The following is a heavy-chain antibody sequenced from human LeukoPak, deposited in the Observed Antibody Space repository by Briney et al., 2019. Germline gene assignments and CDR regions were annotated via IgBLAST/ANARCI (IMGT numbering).Heavy chain of an antibody. D-gene: IGHD5-24*01. CDR3: AREMATIRSIFDY. CDR2: IIPIFGTA. Sequence: ASVKVSCKASGYTFTSYGISWVRQAPGQGLEWMGGIIPIFGTANYAQKFQGRVTITADESTSTAYMELSSLRSEDTAVYYCAREMATIRSIFDYWGQGTLVTVSS. J-gene: IGHJ4*02. V-gene: IGHV1-69*13. CDR1: GYTFTSYG.